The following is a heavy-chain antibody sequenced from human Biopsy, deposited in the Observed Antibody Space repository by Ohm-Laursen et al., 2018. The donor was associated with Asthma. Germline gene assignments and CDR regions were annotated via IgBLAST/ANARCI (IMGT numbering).Heavy chain of an antibody. CDR3: ARSVDYSHYYGIDV. V-gene: IGHV1-18*01. Sequence: SVKASRKTSGYTFNSAGITWVRQAPGQGLEWMGWISVYNANTKVAQKLQDRVTMITDTSTSTAYMELRSLRSDDTAVYFCARSVDYSHYYGIDVWGQGTTVTVS. CDR1: GYTFNSAG. J-gene: IGHJ6*02. CDR2: ISVYNANT. D-gene: IGHD3-10*01.